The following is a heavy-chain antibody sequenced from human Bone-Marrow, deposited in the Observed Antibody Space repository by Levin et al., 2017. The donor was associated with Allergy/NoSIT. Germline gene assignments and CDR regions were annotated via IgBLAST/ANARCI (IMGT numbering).Heavy chain of an antibody. CDR3: AKDKAGDLDS. V-gene: IGHV3-9*01. CDR2: ISWTTGRI. Sequence: GGSLRLSCAASGFSFDEYATHWVRQAPGKGLEWVSAISWTTGRIGYADSVKGRFTISIDRAKNSLYLQMNSLRDDDTALYYCAKDKAGDLDSWGQGTLVTVSS. D-gene: IGHD7-27*01. CDR1: GFSFDEYA. J-gene: IGHJ5*02.